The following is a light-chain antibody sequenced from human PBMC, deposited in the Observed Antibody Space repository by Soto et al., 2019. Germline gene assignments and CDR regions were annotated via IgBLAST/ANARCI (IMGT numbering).Light chain of an antibody. J-gene: IGKJ2*01. CDR1: QSVLYSSNNKNY. CDR2: WAS. Sequence: DIVMTQSPDSLSVSLGESATINCKSSQSVLYSSNNKNYLAWYQQKPGQPPKMLMYWASTRESGVPDRFSGSGSGTDFTLTIRSLHAEDVAVYYCKQYYRTPYTFGQGTKLEIK. V-gene: IGKV4-1*01. CDR3: KQYYRTPYT.